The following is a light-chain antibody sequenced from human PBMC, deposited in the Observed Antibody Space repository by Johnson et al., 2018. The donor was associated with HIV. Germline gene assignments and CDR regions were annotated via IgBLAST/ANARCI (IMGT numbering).Light chain of an antibody. Sequence: QSVLTQPPSVSAAPGQKVTISCSGSSSNIGNNYVSWYQQLPGTAPKLLIYDNNKRPSGTPDRFSGSKSATSATLGITGLQTGDEADYYCGTWDSSRRVCFFGTGTKVTVL. J-gene: IGLJ1*01. CDR1: SSNIGNNY. CDR3: GTWDSSRRVCF. CDR2: DNN. V-gene: IGLV1-51*01.